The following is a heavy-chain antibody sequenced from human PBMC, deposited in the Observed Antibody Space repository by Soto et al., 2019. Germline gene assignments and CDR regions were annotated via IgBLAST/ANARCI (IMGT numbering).Heavy chain of an antibody. CDR1: GFTFSSYA. D-gene: IGHD6-19*01. CDR2: ISYDGSNK. Sequence: QVQLVESGGCMVQPGRSLRLSSAASGFTFSSYAMHWVRQAPGKGLEWVAVISYDGSNKYYADSVKGRFTISRDNSKNTLYLQMNSLRAEDTAVYYCARARAVAGMYFDYWGQGTLVTVSS. J-gene: IGHJ4*02. CDR3: ARARAVAGMYFDY. V-gene: IGHV3-30-3*01.